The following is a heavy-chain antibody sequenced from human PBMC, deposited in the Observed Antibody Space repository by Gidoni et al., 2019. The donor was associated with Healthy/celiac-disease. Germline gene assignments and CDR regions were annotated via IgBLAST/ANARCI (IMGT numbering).Heavy chain of an antibody. CDR2: ISGSSGST. CDR3: AKDEGIVVVPAAIGQ. V-gene: IGHV3-23*01. J-gene: IGHJ4*02. Sequence: EVQLLESGGGLVQPGGSLRLSCAASGFTFSSYAMSWVRQAPGKGLEWVSAISGSSGSTYYADSVKGRFTISRDNSKNTLYLQMNSLRAEDTAVYYCAKDEGIVVVPAAIGQWGQGTLVTVSS. CDR1: GFTFSSYA. D-gene: IGHD2-2*01.